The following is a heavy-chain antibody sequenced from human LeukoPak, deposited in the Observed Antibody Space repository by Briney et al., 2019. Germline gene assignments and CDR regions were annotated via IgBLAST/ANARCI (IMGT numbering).Heavy chain of an antibody. D-gene: IGHD6-6*01. J-gene: IGHJ3*02. CDR2: ISAYNGNT. Sequence: ASVKVSCKASGYTFTSYGISWVRQAPGQGLEWMGWISAYNGNTNYAQKLQGRVTMTTDTSTSTAYMELRSLRSDDTAVYYCARDIYGSSSGAFDIWGQGTMVTVSS. CDR3: ARDIYGSSSGAFDI. CDR1: GYTFTSYG. V-gene: IGHV1-18*01.